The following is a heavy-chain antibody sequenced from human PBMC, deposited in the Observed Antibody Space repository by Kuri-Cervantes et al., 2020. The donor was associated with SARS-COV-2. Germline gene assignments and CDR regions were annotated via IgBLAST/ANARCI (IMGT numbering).Heavy chain of an antibody. V-gene: IGHV4-34*01. CDR3: TIAATVYYYYGMDV. CDR1: GGSFSGYY. J-gene: IGHJ6*02. D-gene: IGHD2-15*01. CDR2: IYYSGST. Sequence: SETLSLTCAVYGGSFSGYYWGWIRQPPGKGLEWIGSIYYSGSTYYNPSLKSRVTISVDTSKNQFSLKLSSVTAADTAVYYCTIAATVYYYYGMDVWGQGATVTVSS.